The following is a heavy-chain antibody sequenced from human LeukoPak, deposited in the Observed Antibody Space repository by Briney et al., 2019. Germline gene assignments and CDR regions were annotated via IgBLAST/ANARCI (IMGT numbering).Heavy chain of an antibody. D-gene: IGHD3-10*01. CDR2: IYHSGST. Sequence: SETLSLTCTVSGGSISSFYWTWIRQPPGKGLGWIGYIYHSGSTHYNPSLKSRVTISVDRSKNQFSLKLSSVTAADTAVYYCARDPVPYYYGSGTPSWGQGTLVTVSS. CDR3: ARDPVPYYYGSGTPS. J-gene: IGHJ5*02. CDR1: GGSISSFY. V-gene: IGHV4-59*12.